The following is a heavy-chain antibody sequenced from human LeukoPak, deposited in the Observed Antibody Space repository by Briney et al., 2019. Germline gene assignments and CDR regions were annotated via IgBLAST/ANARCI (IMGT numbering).Heavy chain of an antibody. V-gene: IGHV4-39*01. CDR2: IYYSDST. Sequence: PSETLSLTCTVSGGSISSSGYYWGCIRQPPGKGLELNGSIYYSDSTYYNQSLKSRVTISVDTTNNQFSLKLSSVTAAGTAVYYCARHRGKYSAHDAFYIWGERTMVTVSS. CDR1: GGSISSSGYY. CDR3: ARHRGKYSAHDAFYI. D-gene: IGHD5-18*01. J-gene: IGHJ3*02.